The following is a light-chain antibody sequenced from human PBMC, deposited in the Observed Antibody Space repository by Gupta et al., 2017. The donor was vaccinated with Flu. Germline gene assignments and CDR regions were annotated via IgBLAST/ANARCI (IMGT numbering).Light chain of an antibody. Sequence: ELELTQSTATLSLSPGERATLSCRASQSVSTYLAWYQKKPGQAPRLLIYDASHRATGIPARFRCSGSGTDFTLTISSLEPEDFAVDYCQRRSNWPSFTFGQGTRLDIK. J-gene: IGKJ3*01. CDR2: DAS. CDR1: QSVSTY. V-gene: IGKV3-11*01. CDR3: QRRSNWPSFT.